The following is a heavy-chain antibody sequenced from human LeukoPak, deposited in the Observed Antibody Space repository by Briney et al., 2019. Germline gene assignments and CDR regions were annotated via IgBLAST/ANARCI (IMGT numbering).Heavy chain of an antibody. J-gene: IGHJ4*02. V-gene: IGHV3-48*01. CDR2: IGRDSGIK. D-gene: IGHD2-15*01. CDR1: GFIISGDS. Sequence: GGSLRLSCAASGFIISGDSMNWVRQAPGKGLEWIAYIGRDSGIKYYADSVRGRFTISRDNAKSSLYLQMHSLRAEDTAVYYCVRDNPRCCGVVPANIDDYWGQGTLVTVSS. CDR3: VRDNPRCCGVVPANIDDY.